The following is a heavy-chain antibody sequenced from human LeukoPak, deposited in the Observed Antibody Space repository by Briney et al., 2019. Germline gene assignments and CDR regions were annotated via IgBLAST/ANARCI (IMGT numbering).Heavy chain of an antibody. V-gene: IGHV1-2*02. D-gene: IGHD3-22*01. CDR2: INPNSGGT. Sequence: ASVKVSCKASGYTFTGYYMHWVRQAPGQGLEWMGWINPNSGGTNYAQKFQGRATMTRDTSISTAYMELSRLRSDDTAVYYCARVGYYDSSGYPRYWGQGTLVTVSS. CDR3: ARVGYYDSSGYPRY. CDR1: GYTFTGYY. J-gene: IGHJ4*02.